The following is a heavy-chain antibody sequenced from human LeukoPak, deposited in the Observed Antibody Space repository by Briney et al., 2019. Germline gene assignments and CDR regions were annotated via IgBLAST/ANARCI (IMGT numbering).Heavy chain of an antibody. CDR1: GGSISSGDYY. CDR3: ARVGRAYDILTGYYHNWFDP. CDR2: IYYSGST. Sequence: SETLSPTCTVSGGSISSGDYYWSWIRQPPGKGLEWIGYIYYSGSTYYNPSLKSRVTISVDTSKNQFSLKLSSVTAADTAVYYCARVGRAYDILTGYYHNWFDPWGQGTLVTVSS. D-gene: IGHD3-9*01. J-gene: IGHJ5*02. V-gene: IGHV4-30-4*01.